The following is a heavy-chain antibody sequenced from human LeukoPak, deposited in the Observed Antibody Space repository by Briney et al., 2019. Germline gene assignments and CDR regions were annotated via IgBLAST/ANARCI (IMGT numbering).Heavy chain of an antibody. Sequence: GGSLRLSCAASGFTFSSYAMSWVRQAPGKGLEWVSAISGSGGSTYYADSVKGRFTISRGNSKNTLYLQMNSLRAEDTAVYYCAKTVGYGDYVGYFDYWGRGTLVTVSS. CDR1: GFTFSSYA. V-gene: IGHV3-23*01. CDR3: AKTVGYGDYVGYFDY. CDR2: ISGSGGST. J-gene: IGHJ4*02. D-gene: IGHD4-17*01.